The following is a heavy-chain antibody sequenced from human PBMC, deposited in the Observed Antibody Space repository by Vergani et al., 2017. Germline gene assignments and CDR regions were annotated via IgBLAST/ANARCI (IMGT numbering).Heavy chain of an antibody. CDR2: IYYSGRT. V-gene: IGHV4-59*01. Sequence: QVQLQESGPGLVKPSGTLSLTCTVSGGSISSYYWSWIRQPPGKGLEWIGYIYYSGRTNYNPSLKSRVTISVDTSKNQFSLKLSSVTAADTAVYYCAREGAAALYDARYFDLWGRGTLVTVSS. D-gene: IGHD6-13*01. J-gene: IGHJ2*01. CDR1: GGSISSYY. CDR3: AREGAAALYDARYFDL.